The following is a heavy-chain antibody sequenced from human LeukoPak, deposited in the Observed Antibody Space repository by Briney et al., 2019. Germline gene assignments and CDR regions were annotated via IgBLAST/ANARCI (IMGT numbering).Heavy chain of an antibody. CDR2: ISSNGGST. J-gene: IGHJ4*02. CDR1: GFTFSSYA. Sequence: GGSLRLSCAASGFTFSSYAMHWVRQAPGKGLEYVSAISSNGGSTYYANSVKGRFTISRDNSKSTLYPQMGSLRAEDMAVYYCARVGASHSFDYWGQGTLVTVSS. CDR3: ARVGASHSFDY. D-gene: IGHD1-26*01. V-gene: IGHV3-64*01.